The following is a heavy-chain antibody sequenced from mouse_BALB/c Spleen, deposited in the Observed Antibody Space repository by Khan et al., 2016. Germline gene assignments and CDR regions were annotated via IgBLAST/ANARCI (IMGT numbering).Heavy chain of an antibody. CDR1: GFDFSSYW. Sequence: EVQLLESGGGLVQPGGSLKLSCAASGFDFSSYWMRWVRQAPGKGLEWIGEINPDSSTINYTPSLKDKFIISSDNAKNTLYLQMSKVRSEDTALDYCACTFWYFDVWGEGTTVTVSS. CDR2: INPDSSTI. J-gene: IGHJ1*01. CDR3: ACTFWYFDV. V-gene: IGHV4-1*02.